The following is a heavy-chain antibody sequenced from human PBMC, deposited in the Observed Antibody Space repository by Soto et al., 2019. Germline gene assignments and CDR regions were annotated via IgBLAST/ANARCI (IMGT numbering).Heavy chain of an antibody. CDR3: ARKESGGRVDY. V-gene: IGHV4-39*01. Sequence: QLQLQESGPGLVKPSETLSLTCTVSGGSISSSSYYWGWIRQPPGKGLEWIGSIYYSGSTYYNPSLKSRVTISVDTSKNQFSLKLSSVTAADTAVYYCARKESGGRVDYWGQGTLVTVSS. D-gene: IGHD3-10*01. J-gene: IGHJ4*02. CDR2: IYYSGST. CDR1: GGSISSSSYY.